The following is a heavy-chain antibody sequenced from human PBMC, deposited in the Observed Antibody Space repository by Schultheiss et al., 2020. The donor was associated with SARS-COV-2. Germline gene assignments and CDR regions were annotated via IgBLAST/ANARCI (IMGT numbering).Heavy chain of an antibody. CDR1: GFTFSSNY. CDR2: ISSSSSYI. Sequence: GGSLRLSCAASGFTFSSNYMSWVRQAPGKGLEWVSSISSSSSYIYYADSVKGRFTISRDNAKNSLYLQMNSLRAEDTAVYYCAKGTPMIVVALFDYWGQGTLVTVSS. CDR3: AKGTPMIVVALFDY. D-gene: IGHD3-22*01. J-gene: IGHJ4*02. V-gene: IGHV3-21*04.